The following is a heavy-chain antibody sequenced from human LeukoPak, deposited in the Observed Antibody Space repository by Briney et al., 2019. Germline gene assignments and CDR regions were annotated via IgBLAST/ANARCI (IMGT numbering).Heavy chain of an antibody. J-gene: IGHJ5*02. Sequence: CETVSLIRGVWGRFFSGYYWRWIRQPPGKGLEWIGEINHSGSTNHNPALTSRVTISVDPSKNQFSLKLSSVTAADTAVYYCARVYPAGGQPRRSGGWFDPWGQGTLVTVSS. CDR3: ARVYPAGGQPRRSGGWFDP. CDR1: GRFFSGYY. V-gene: IGHV4-34*01. CDR2: INHSGST. D-gene: IGHD1-1*01.